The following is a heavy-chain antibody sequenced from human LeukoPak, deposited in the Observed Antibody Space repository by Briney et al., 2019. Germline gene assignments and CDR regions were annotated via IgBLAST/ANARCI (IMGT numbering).Heavy chain of an antibody. V-gene: IGHV5-51*01. CDR2: IYPYDSHT. Sequence: GESLKISCKASGYRFTYYWIAWVRQMPGKGLEWVGIIYPYDSHTRYSPSFQGQVTISADKSISTAYLQWSSLKASDTAMYYCARLPNSGADLTWFDPWGQGTLVTVSS. J-gene: IGHJ5*02. CDR3: ARLPNSGADLTWFDP. D-gene: IGHD3-10*01. CDR1: GYRFTYYW.